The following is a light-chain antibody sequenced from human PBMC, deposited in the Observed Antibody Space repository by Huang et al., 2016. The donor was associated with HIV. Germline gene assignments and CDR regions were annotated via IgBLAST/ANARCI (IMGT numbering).Light chain of an antibody. CDR3: QQYNNWPDT. CDR1: QGVSSN. CDR2: GAS. J-gene: IGKJ2*01. Sequence: ELELTQSPATLSVSPGERATLSCRASQGVSSNVAWYQQNPGQAPRLLIYGASTSASGSPARFSGSGSGTEFTLTISSLQSEDFAVYYCQQYNNWPDTFGQGTKLEIK. V-gene: IGKV3-15*01.